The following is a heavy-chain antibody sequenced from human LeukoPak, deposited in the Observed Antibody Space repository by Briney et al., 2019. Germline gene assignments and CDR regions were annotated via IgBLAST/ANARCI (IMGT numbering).Heavy chain of an antibody. Sequence: ASVTVSCTASGYTFTSYGISWVRQAPGQGLEWMGWISAYNGNTNYAQKLQGRVTMTTDTSTSTAYMELRSLRSDDTAVYYCARGASCYNCLDYYYGMDVWGQGTTVTVSS. V-gene: IGHV1-18*01. CDR3: ARGASCYNCLDYYYGMDV. CDR2: ISAYNGNT. CDR1: GYTFTSYG. J-gene: IGHJ6*02. D-gene: IGHD2-15*01.